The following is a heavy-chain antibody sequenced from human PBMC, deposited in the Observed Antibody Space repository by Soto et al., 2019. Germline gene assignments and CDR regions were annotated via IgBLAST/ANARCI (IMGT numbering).Heavy chain of an antibody. Sequence: GKGLEWVSAIGGGGRNTYYADSVKGRFTISRENAKNTLYLQMNSLSADDTAVFFFQAEDGIRDVRSVSAFLLNRSSDL. V-gene: IGHV3-23*01. CDR2: IGGGGRNT. D-gene: IGHD3-10*02. CDR3: QAEDGIRDVRSVSAFLLNRSSDL. J-gene: IGHJ2*01.